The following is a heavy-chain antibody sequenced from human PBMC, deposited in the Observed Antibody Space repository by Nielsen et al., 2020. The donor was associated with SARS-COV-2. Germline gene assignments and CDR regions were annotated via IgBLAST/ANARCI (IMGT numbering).Heavy chain of an antibody. Sequence: SETLSLTCIFSGGSINSGDFYWSWIRQHPGKGLEWIGYIYYSGSTYYNPSLKSRVTISVDTSKNQFSLKPSSVTAADTAVYYCARVDYGGNEYFQHWGQGTLVTVSS. CDR3: ARVDYGGNEYFQH. V-gene: IGHV4-31*03. CDR2: IYYSGST. D-gene: IGHD4-23*01. CDR1: GGSINSGDFY. J-gene: IGHJ1*01.